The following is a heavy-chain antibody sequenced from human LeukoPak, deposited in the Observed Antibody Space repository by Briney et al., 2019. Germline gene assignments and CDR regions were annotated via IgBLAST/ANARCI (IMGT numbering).Heavy chain of an antibody. J-gene: IGHJ6*03. CDR2: IKEDGSEK. Sequence: GGSLRLSCAASGFTFSSYWMSWVRQAPGKGLDWVANIKEDGSEKYYVDSVKGRFTISRDNAKNTLYLQINSLRAEDTAVYYCARDGMEYYYMDVWGKGTTVTISS. V-gene: IGHV3-7*01. CDR3: ARDGMEYYYMDV. D-gene: IGHD1-26*01. CDR1: GFTFSSYW.